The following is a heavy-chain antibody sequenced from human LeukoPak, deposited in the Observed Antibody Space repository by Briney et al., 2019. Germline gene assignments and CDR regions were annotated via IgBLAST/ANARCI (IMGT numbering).Heavy chain of an antibody. J-gene: IGHJ1*01. Sequence: GGSLRLSCAASGFTFSSYTMNWVRQAPGKGLEWVSYISSSSSTIYYADSVKGRFTISRDNAKNSLYLQMNSLRAEDTAVYYCATVEYYDSSGSCYFQHWGQGTLLTVSS. CDR1: GFTFSSYT. CDR2: ISSSSSTI. D-gene: IGHD3-22*01. V-gene: IGHV3-48*04. CDR3: ATVEYYDSSGSCYFQH.